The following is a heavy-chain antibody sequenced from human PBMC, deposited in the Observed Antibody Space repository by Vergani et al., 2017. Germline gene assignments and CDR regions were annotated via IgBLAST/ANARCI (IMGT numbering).Heavy chain of an antibody. V-gene: IGHV3-23*01. CDR1: GFTFSNSA. CDR3: ARAYGRYDWFDY. CDR2: ISGPGLST. D-gene: IGHD1-20*01. Sequence: EVHLLESGGGLVQSGGSLRLSCAASGFTFSNSAVSWVRQAPGGGLAWVSSISGPGLSTYYADSVKGRFSISRDNSKNTLYLQMNSLRVEDTAVYYCARAYGRYDWFDYWGQRTLVTVSS. J-gene: IGHJ4*01.